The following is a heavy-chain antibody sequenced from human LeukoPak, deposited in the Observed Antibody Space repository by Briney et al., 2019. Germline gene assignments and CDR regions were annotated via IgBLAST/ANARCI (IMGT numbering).Heavy chain of an antibody. V-gene: IGHV3-43*02. CDR1: GFTFNDYA. CDR2: ICGDGRSR. D-gene: IGHD1-1*01. J-gene: IGHJ4*02. CDR3: VRKLTGTTYFDY. Sequence: PAGSLRLSCAVSGFTFNDYAMNWVRQAPGKGLEWVSFICGDGRSRYYADSVKGRFTISRDYDKNSLYLQMNNLRAEDTAVYYCVRKLTGTTYFDYWGQGTLVTVSS.